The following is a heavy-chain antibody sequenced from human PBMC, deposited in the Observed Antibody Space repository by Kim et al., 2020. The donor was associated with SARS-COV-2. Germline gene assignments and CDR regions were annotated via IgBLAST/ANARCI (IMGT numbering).Heavy chain of an antibody. V-gene: IGHV3-72*01. J-gene: IGHJ6*02. Sequence: YAPSVKGRFIVSRENTKNSLYLQMNSLKTEHTAVYYCARDTAAAMDVWGQGTTVTVSS. D-gene: IGHD6-25*01. CDR3: ARDTAAAMDV.